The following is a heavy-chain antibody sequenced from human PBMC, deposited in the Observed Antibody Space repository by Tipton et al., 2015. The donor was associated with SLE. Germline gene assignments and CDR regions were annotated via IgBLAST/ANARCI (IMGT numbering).Heavy chain of an antibody. V-gene: IGHV4-59*08. CDR2: MYYSGST. J-gene: IGHJ4*02. CDR1: GGSIRSYY. D-gene: IGHD5/OR15-5a*01. Sequence: LRLSCTVSGGSIRSYYWSWIRQPPGKGLEWIGYMYYSGSTNYNPSLKSRVTISGDSSKNQFSLRLTSVTAADTAVYYCARHFPRLVNDLYYFDYWGQGVLVTVSS. CDR3: ARHFPRLVNDLYYFDY.